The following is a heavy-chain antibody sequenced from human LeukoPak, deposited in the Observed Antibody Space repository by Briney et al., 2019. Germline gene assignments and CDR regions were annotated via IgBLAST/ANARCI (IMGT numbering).Heavy chain of an antibody. CDR2: ISSSSSYI. D-gene: IGHD6-19*01. CDR1: GFTFSSYW. J-gene: IGHJ4*02. Sequence: GGSLRLSCAASGFTFSSYWMSWVRQAPGKGLEWVSSISSSSSYIYYADSVKGRFTISRDNAKNSLYLQMNSLRAEDTAVYYCARDTAGGSGTYWGQGTLVTVSS. V-gene: IGHV3-21*01. CDR3: ARDTAGGSGTY.